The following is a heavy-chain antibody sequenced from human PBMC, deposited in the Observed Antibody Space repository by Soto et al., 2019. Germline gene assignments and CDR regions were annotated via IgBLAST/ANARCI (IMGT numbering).Heavy chain of an antibody. V-gene: IGHV3-64*01. CDR1: GFTFSTYA. J-gene: IGHJ3*02. Sequence: EVQLVESGGGLVQPGGSLSLSFEASGFTFSTYARHWVRKAPGKGLEYVSLISGDGRSTYYANSVKGRFTISRDNSKNTLYLQMGSLRAEDMAVYYCARVCSTTSCYGAFDIWGQGTMVIVSS. CDR2: ISGDGRST. CDR3: ARVCSTTSCYGAFDI. D-gene: IGHD2-2*01.